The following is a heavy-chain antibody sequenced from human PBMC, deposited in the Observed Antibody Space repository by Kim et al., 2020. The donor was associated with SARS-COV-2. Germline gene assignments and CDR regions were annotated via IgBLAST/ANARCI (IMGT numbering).Heavy chain of an antibody. CDR1: GGSISSYY. CDR3: ARHSYGKPRFDY. J-gene: IGHJ4*02. V-gene: IGHV4-59*13. Sequence: SETLSLTCTVSGGSISSYYWSWIRQPPGKGLEWIGYIYYSGSTNYNPSLKSRVTISVDTSKNQFSLKLSSVTAADTAVYYCARHSYGKPRFDYWGQGTLVTVSS. CDR2: IYYSGST. D-gene: IGHD5-18*01.